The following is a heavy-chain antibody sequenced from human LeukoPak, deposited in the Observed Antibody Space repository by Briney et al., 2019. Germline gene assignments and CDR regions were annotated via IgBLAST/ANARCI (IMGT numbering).Heavy chain of an antibody. Sequence: GGSLRLSCAASGFTFDDYAMHWVRQAPGKGLEWVSLISGDGGSTYYADSVKGRFTISRDNSKNSLYLQMDSLRTEDTALYYCAKEVDGDMIVVVSTTTAFDIWGQGTMVTVSS. J-gene: IGHJ3*02. D-gene: IGHD3-22*01. CDR1: GFTFDDYA. CDR3: AKEVDGDMIVVVSTTTAFDI. V-gene: IGHV3-43*02. CDR2: ISGDGGST.